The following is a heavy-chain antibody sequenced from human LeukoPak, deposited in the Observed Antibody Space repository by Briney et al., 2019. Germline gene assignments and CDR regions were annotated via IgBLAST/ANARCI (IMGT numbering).Heavy chain of an antibody. CDR1: GYTFTSYY. J-gene: IGHJ4*02. CDR3: ARPVGGGGYYHRLDY. D-gene: IGHD3-3*01. V-gene: IGHV1-46*01. Sequence: ASVKVSCKASGYTFTSYYMHGVRQAPGQGFEWVGIINPSGGSTSYAQKFQGRVTMTRDTSTSTVYMEPSSLRSEDTAVYYCARPVGGGGYYHRLDYWGQGTLVTVSS. CDR2: INPSGGST.